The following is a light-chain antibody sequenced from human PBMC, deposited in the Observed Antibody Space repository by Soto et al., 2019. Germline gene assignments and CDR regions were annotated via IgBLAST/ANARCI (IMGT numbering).Light chain of an antibody. CDR3: CSYAGSSTFRVV. V-gene: IGLV2-23*03. CDR1: SSDVGSYNL. J-gene: IGLJ2*01. Sequence: QSALTQPASVSGSPGQSITISCTGNSSDVGSYNLVSWYQQHPGKAPKLMIYEGSKRPSGVSNRFSGSKSGNTASLTISGLQAEDEADYYCCSYAGSSTFRVVFGGGTKLTVL. CDR2: EGS.